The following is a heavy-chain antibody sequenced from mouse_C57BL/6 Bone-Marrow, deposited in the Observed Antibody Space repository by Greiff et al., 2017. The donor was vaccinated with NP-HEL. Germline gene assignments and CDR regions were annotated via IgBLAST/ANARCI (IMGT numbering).Heavy chain of an antibody. J-gene: IGHJ3*01. CDR2: IDPETGGT. D-gene: IGHD2-5*01. V-gene: IGHV1-15*01. Sequence: QVQLQQSGAELVRPGASVTLSCKASGYTFTDYEMHWVKQTPVHGLEWIGAIDPETGGTAYNQKFKGKAILTADKSSSTAYMELRSLTSEDSAVYYCTKPYSNSFAYWGQGTLVTVSA. CDR1: GYTFTDYE. CDR3: TKPYSNSFAY.